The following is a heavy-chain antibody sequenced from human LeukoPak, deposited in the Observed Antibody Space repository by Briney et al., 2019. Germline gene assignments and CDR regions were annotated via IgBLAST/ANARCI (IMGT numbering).Heavy chain of an antibody. CDR3: ARVKFGRSGMDV. V-gene: IGHV4-59*01. CDR1: GGSISSYY. CDR2: IYYSGST. D-gene: IGHD3-10*01. Sequence: PSETLSLTCTVSGGSISSYYWSWIRQPPGKGLEWIGYIYYSGSTNYNPSLKSRVTISVDTSKNQFSLRLSSVTAADTAVYYCARVKFGRSGMDVWGQGTTVTVSS. J-gene: IGHJ6*02.